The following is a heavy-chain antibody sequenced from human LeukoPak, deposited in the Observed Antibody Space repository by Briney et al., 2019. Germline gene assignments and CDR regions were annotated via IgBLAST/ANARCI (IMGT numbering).Heavy chain of an antibody. CDR1: GGSFRGYY. V-gene: IGHV4-34*01. CDR2: IHHRGFT. D-gene: IGHD2-15*01. CDR3: AVGSCSGGSCYSDPRDDY. J-gene: IGHJ4*02. Sequence: SETLSLTCAVSGGSFRGYYWSWIRQPPRKGLEWIGEIHHRGFTNYNPSLNSRVTISVDTSKNQFSLKLSSVTAADTAIYYCAVGSCSGGSCYSDPRDDYWGQGTLVTVSS.